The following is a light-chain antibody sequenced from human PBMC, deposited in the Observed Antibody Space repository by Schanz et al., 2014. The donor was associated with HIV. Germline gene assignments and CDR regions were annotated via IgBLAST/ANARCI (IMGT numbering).Light chain of an antibody. CDR1: QSVSSNF. CDR3: QQYSSFSYT. Sequence: EILLTQSPGTLSLSPRGRATLSCRASQSVSSNFLAWYQQKPGQAPRLLIHDASNRATGIPARFSGSGSGTDFTLTISSLQPDDFATYYCQQYSSFSYTFGQGTKLEIK. V-gene: IGKV3-20*01. CDR2: DAS. J-gene: IGKJ2*01.